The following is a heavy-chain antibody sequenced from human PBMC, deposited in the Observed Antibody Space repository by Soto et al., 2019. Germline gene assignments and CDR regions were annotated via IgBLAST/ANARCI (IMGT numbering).Heavy chain of an antibody. J-gene: IGHJ5*02. CDR2: VNPSSGNT. D-gene: IGHD1-20*01. CDR1: GYTFTTYD. CDR3: ARASMYIWNDH. V-gene: IGHV1-8*01. Sequence: QVQLVQSGAEVTRPGASVKVSCEASGYTFTTYDINWVRQASGQGLEWMGCVNPSSGNTVYAQKFHGRVTMTRDTSISTAYMELSSLNSDDTAIYYCARASMYIWNDHWGQGTLGTVSS.